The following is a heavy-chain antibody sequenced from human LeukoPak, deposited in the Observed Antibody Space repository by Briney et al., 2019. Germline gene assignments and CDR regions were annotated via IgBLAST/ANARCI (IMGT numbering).Heavy chain of an antibody. CDR2: VYHSGAT. J-gene: IGHJ4*02. V-gene: IGHV4-4*02. CDR3: ARGEGYGSGTVHFDY. D-gene: IGHD3-10*01. CDR1: GGSISSSNW. Sequence: SETLSLTCNVSGGSISSSNWWSWVRQPPGKGLEWIGEVYHSGATNYNPSLRSRVIISADRSSNQFSLRLNSVTAADTAVFYCARGEGYGSGTVHFDYWGRGILVTVSS.